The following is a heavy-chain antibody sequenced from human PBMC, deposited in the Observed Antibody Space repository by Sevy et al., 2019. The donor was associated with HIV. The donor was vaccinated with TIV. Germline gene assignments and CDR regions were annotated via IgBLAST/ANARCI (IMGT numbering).Heavy chain of an antibody. Sequence: GGSLRLSCAASGFTFSSYAMHWVRQAPGKGLEWVAVISYDGSNKYYADSVKGRFTISRDNSKNTLYLQMNSLRAEDTAVYYCAREGYSSGWHDAFDIWGQWTMVTVSS. CDR2: ISYDGSNK. J-gene: IGHJ3*02. CDR3: AREGYSSGWHDAFDI. CDR1: GFTFSSYA. V-gene: IGHV3-30-3*01. D-gene: IGHD6-19*01.